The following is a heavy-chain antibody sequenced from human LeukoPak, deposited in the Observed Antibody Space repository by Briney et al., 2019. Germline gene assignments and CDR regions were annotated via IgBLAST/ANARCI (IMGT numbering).Heavy chain of an antibody. D-gene: IGHD4-17*01. Sequence: GGSLRLSCAASGFTFSSYWMHWVRQAPGKGLVWVSRINSDGSSTSYADSVKGRFTISRDNSKNTLYLQMSSLRAEDTAVYYCARGDYGDLNSYFDYWGQGTLVTVSS. CDR3: ARGDYGDLNSYFDY. CDR1: GFTFSSYW. V-gene: IGHV3-74*01. CDR2: INSDGSST. J-gene: IGHJ4*02.